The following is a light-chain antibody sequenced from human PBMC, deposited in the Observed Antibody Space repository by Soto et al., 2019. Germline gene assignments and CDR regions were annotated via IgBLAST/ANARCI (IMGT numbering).Light chain of an antibody. CDR2: CAS. Sequence: EIVLTQSPGTLSLSPGERATLSCRASQSVSSNYLAWYRQRPGQAPRLLIYCASSRATGIPDRFSGSGSGTDFTLTISRLEPDDFAVYYGQQYDSSPITFGQGTRLEIK. V-gene: IGKV3-20*01. CDR3: QQYDSSPIT. J-gene: IGKJ5*01. CDR1: QSVSSNY.